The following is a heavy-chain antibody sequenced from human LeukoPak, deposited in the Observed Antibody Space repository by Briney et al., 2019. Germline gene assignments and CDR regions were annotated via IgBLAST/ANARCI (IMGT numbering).Heavy chain of an antibody. Sequence: ASVKVSCKASGGTFSSYAISWVRQAPGQGLEWTGGIIPIFGTANYAQKFQGRVTITADESTSTAYMELSSLRSEDTAVYYCAREAYGDRFFDPWGQGTLVTVSS. CDR2: IIPIFGTA. CDR1: GGTFSSYA. CDR3: AREAYGDRFFDP. D-gene: IGHD4-17*01. J-gene: IGHJ5*02. V-gene: IGHV1-69*13.